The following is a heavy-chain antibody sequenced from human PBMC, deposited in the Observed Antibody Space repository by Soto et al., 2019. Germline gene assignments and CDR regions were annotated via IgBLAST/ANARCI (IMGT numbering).Heavy chain of an antibody. CDR2: TYYRSKWYY. D-gene: IGHD1-26*01. J-gene: IGHJ4*01. CDR3: ARGEQYSGRIFDY. CDR1: GDSVSSNSAG. Sequence: SQTLSLTCAITGDSVSSNSAGLSWVRQSPSRGLEWLGRTYYRSKWYYEYAVSVRGRITINPDTSKNQYSLQLNSVTPEDTAVNFCARGEQYSGRIFDYWGQGTLVTVSS. V-gene: IGHV6-1*01.